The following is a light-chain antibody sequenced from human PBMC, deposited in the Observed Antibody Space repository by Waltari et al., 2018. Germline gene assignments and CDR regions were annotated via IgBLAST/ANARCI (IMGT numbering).Light chain of an antibody. V-gene: IGLV3-21*02. CDR3: HVWDANTVM. CDR1: NIGSRS. CDR2: LVS. Sequence: SSVLTQAPSVSVAPGQTATVTCGGDNIGSRSVHWYQQKPGRAPVLVVYLVSDRPSGIPGRFSGSKSGNAATLTISRVEAGDEADYYCHVWDANTVMFGGGTKLTVL. J-gene: IGLJ3*02.